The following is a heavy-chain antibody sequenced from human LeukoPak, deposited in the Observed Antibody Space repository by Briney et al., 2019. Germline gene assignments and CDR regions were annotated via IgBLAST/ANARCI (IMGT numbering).Heavy chain of an antibody. V-gene: IGHV3-23*01. CDR2: ISGSGDNT. D-gene: IGHD3-22*01. J-gene: IGHJ4*02. Sequence: GGSLRLSCAASGFTFSSYSMSWVRQAPGKGLEWVSGISGSGDNTYYADSVKGRFTISRDNSKNTLYVQVNSLGTEDTAAYYCAKGSYYDSSGSFYFDYWGQGTLVTVSS. CDR3: AKGSYYDSSGSFYFDY. CDR1: GFTFSSYS.